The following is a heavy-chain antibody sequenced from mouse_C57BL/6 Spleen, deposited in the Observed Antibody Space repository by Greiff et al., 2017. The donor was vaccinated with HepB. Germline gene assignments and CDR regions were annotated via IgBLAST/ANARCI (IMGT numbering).Heavy chain of an antibody. Sequence: EVKLQESGGGLVKPGGSLKLSCAASGFTFSSYAMSWVRQTPEKRLEWVATISDGGSYTYYPDNVKGRFTISRDNAKNNLYLQMSHLKSEDTAMYYCAREGYYGSSLAWFAYWGQGTLVTVSA. V-gene: IGHV5-4*01. CDR2: ISDGGSYT. J-gene: IGHJ3*01. CDR1: GFTFSSYA. CDR3: AREGYYGSSLAWFAY. D-gene: IGHD1-1*01.